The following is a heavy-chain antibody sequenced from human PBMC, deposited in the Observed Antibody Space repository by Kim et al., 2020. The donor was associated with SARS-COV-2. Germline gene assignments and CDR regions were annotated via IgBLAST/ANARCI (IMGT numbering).Heavy chain of an antibody. CDR3: ARTGHRARAAAGTGGSVDY. J-gene: IGHJ4*02. CDR1: GYTFTGYY. Sequence: ASVKVSCKASGYTFTGYYMHWVRQAPGQGLEWMGRINPNSGGTNYAQKFQGRVTMTRDTSISTAYMELSRLRSDDTAVYYCARTGHRARAAAGTGGSVDYWGQGTLVTVSS. V-gene: IGHV1-2*06. CDR2: INPNSGGT. D-gene: IGHD6-13*01.